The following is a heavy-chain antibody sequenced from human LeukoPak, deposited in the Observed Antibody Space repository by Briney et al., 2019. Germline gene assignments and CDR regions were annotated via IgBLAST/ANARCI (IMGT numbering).Heavy chain of an antibody. CDR2: ISGSGGST. Sequence: PGGSLRLSCAASGFTFSSYAMSWVRQAPGKGLEWVSAISGSGGSTYYADSVKGRFTISRDNAKNSLYLQMNSLRAEDTAVYYCARDGAGYAAPDYWGQGTLVTVSS. CDR1: GFTFSSYA. CDR3: ARDGAGYAAPDY. D-gene: IGHD2-15*01. J-gene: IGHJ4*02. V-gene: IGHV3-23*01.